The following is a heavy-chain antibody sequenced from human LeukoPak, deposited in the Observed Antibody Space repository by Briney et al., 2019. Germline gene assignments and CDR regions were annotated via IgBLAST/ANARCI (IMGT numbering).Heavy chain of an antibody. CDR3: ARDSADYFGFFFFDS. D-gene: IGHD4-17*01. V-gene: IGHV3-23*01. CDR2: ISGGGETT. CDR1: GFTFNNYA. J-gene: IGHJ5*01. Sequence: GGSLRLSCAASGFTFNNYAMNWVRQAPGKGLEWVSSISGGGETTYYADSAKGRFTISRDNSQNTLYLQMNSLRAEDTAVYYCARDSADYFGFFFFDSWAKETLVTFS.